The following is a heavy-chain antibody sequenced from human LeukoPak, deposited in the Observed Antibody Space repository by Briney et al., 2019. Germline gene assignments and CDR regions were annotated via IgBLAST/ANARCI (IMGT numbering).Heavy chain of an antibody. J-gene: IGHJ4*02. CDR1: GFTFSTYS. Sequence: PGESLRLSCAASGFTFSTYSMNWVRQAPGKGLEWVSSISGSSSYMYYADSVKGRFTIARDNAKNSLYLQMDSLRAEDTAVYYCARDRAIAVAGNNFDYWGQGTLVIVSS. D-gene: IGHD6-19*01. CDR3: ARDRAIAVAGNNFDY. CDR2: ISGSSSYM. V-gene: IGHV3-21*01.